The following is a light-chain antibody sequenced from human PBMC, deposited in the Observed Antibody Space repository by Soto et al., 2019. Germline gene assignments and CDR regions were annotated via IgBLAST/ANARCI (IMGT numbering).Light chain of an antibody. V-gene: IGKV1-6*01. CDR1: QGIGND. CDR3: LQDYTYPYT. Sequence: AIQMTQSPSSLSASVGDRVTITCRASQGIGNDLGWYQQKPGRVPKLLMFAASILQSGVPSRFSGSGSGTDFTLTISSLQPEDFATYFCLQDYTYPYTFGQGTKLEIK. J-gene: IGKJ2*01. CDR2: AAS.